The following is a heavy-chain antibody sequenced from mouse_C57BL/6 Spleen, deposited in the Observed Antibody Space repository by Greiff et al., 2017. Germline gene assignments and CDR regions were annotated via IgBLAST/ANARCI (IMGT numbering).Heavy chain of an antibody. J-gene: IGHJ1*03. CDR1: GFTFTDYY. D-gene: IGHD2-3*01. Sequence: EVKLVESGGGLVQPGGSLSLSCAASGFTFTDYYMSWVRPPPGKALEWLGFIRNKANGYTTEYSASVKGRFTISRDNSQSILYLQMNALRAEDSATYYCARSGLLPSWYFDVWGTGTTVTVAS. CDR3: ARSGLLPSWYFDV. CDR2: IRNKANGYTT. V-gene: IGHV7-3*01.